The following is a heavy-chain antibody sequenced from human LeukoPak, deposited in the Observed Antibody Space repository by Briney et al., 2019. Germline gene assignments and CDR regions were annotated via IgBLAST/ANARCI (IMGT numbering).Heavy chain of an antibody. V-gene: IGHV7-4-1*02. Sequence: GASVKVSCKASGGTFSSYAISWVRQAPGQGLEWMGWINTNTGNPTYAQGFTGRFVFSLDTSVSTAYLQISSLKAEDTAVYYCATSPLLYYYGSGPWAFDIWGQGTMVTVSS. D-gene: IGHD3-10*01. CDR1: GGTFSSYA. J-gene: IGHJ3*02. CDR3: ATSPLLYYYGSGPWAFDI. CDR2: INTNTGNP.